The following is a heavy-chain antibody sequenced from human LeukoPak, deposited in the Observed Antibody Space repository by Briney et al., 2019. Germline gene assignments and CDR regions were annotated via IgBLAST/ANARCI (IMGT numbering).Heavy chain of an antibody. CDR1: GFSFGKYW. D-gene: IGHD3/OR15-3a*01. Sequence: GGSLRLSCVASGFSFGKYWMSWVRQAPGKGLEWVANIKLDGSEKNYVDSVKGRFTISRDNTKNSLYLQMNSLRAEDTAVFYCARDQYDTWSRRGNFDSWGQGTPVIVSS. J-gene: IGHJ4*02. V-gene: IGHV3-7*03. CDR3: ARDQYDTWSRRGNFDS. CDR2: IKLDGSEK.